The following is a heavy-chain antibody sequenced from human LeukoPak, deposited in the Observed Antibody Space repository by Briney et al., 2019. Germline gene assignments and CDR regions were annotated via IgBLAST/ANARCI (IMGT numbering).Heavy chain of an antibody. D-gene: IGHD3-3*01. Sequence: GGSLRLSCAASGFTFSSYSMNWVRQAPGKGLEWVSYISSSSSTIYYADSVKGRFTISRDNAKNSLYLQMNSLRAEDTAVYYCARLILYDFWSGYLPDAFDIWGQGTMVTVSS. V-gene: IGHV3-48*01. CDR1: GFTFSSYS. J-gene: IGHJ3*02. CDR3: ARLILYDFWSGYLPDAFDI. CDR2: ISSSSSTI.